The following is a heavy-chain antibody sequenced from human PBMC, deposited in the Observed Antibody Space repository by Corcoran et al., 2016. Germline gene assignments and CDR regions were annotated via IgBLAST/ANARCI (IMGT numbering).Heavy chain of an antibody. J-gene: IGHJ6*02. D-gene: IGHD3-3*01. CDR3: ARDEGLRFLGSYYYYYGMDV. CDR2: ISASNGNT. V-gene: IGHV1-18*01. Sequence: QVQLVQSGTEVKKPGASVKVSCKASGYTFTHYGISWVRQAPGQGLEWMGWISASNGNTDYAQKLQGRVTMTTDTSTSTAYMELRSLRSDDTAVYYCARDEGLRFLGSYYYYYGMDVWGQGTTVTVSS. CDR1: GYTFTHYG.